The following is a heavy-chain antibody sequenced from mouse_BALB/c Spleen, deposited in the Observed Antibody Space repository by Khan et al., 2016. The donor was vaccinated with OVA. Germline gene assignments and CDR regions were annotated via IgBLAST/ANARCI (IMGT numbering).Heavy chain of an antibody. CDR1: GYTFTIYG. CDR2: INTYTGEP. Sequence: QIQLVQSGPELKKPGETVKISCKASGYTFTIYGMNWVRQAPGKGLKWMGWINTYTGEPTYADDFKGRFAFSLETSASTAFLQINNLKNEDTATYFCARGGYNGTMAYWGQGTSVTVSA. J-gene: IGHJ4*01. V-gene: IGHV9-3-1*01. D-gene: IGHD2-14*01. CDR3: ARGGYNGTMAY.